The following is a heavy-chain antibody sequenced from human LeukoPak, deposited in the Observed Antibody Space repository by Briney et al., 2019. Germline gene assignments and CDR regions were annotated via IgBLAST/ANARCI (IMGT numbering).Heavy chain of an antibody. J-gene: IGHJ4*02. CDR1: GFTFSSYG. CDR2: IRYDGSNK. D-gene: IGHD3-22*01. Sequence: GGSLRLSCAASGFTFSSYGMHWVRQAPGKGLEWVAFIRYDGSNKYYADSVKGRFTISRDNSKNTLYLQMNSLRAEDTAVYYCAKGSLVRLHDRSGYYDFDYWGQGTLVTVSS. CDR3: AKGSLVRLHDRSGYYDFDY. V-gene: IGHV3-30*02.